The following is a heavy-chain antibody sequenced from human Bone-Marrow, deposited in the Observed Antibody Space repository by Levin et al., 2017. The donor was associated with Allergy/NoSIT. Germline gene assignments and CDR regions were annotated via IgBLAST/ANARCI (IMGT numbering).Heavy chain of an antibody. CDR3: ATSPPYEFWSGYDY. V-gene: IGHV4-38-2*01. CDR1: GYSISSGYY. CDR2: IYHSGST. D-gene: IGHD3-3*01. Sequence: GSLRLSCAVSGYSISSGYYWGWIRQPPGKGLEWIGSIYHSGSTYYNPSLKSRVTISVDTSKNQFSLKLSSVTAADTAVYYCATSPPYEFWSGYDYWGQGTLVTVSS. J-gene: IGHJ4*02.